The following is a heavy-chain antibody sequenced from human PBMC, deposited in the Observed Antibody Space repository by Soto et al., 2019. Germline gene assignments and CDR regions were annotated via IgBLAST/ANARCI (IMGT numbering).Heavy chain of an antibody. CDR2: ISYDGSNR. V-gene: IGHV3-30*18. CDR3: AKGRRVVAVAAPFDY. CDR1: GFTFSSYG. J-gene: IGHJ4*02. D-gene: IGHD6-19*01. Sequence: QVQLVESGGGVVQPGRSLRLSCAASGFTFSSYGMHWVRQAPGKGLEWVAVISYDGSNRYYADSVKGRFTISRDNSKNTLYLQMNSLRGEDTAVYCCAKGRRVVAVAAPFDYWGQGTLVTVSS.